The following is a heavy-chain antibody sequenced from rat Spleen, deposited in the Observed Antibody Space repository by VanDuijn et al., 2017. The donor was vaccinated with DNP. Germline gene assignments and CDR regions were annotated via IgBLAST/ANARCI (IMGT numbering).Heavy chain of an antibody. Sequence: EVQLQESGPGLVKPSQSLSLTCSVTGYSITSSYRWNWIRKFPGNKMEWIGHIGYSGSTTYNPSLKSRISITRDTSKNQFFLQVNSVTTEDTATYYCARCRSYAMDAWGQGTSVTVSS. CDR2: IGYSGST. CDR3: ARCRSYAMDA. V-gene: IGHV3-3*01. J-gene: IGHJ4*01. CDR1: GYSITSSYR.